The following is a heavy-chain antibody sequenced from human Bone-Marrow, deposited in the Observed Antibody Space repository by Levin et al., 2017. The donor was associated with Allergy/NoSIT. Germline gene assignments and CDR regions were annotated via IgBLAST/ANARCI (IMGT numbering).Heavy chain of an antibody. CDR2: MNPSSGDT. J-gene: IGHJ5*02. CDR1: GYSFTSYD. V-gene: IGHV1-8*01. Sequence: ASVKVSCNPSGYSFTSYDINWVRQATGQGLEWMGWMNPSSGDTGYAQNFQGRLTMTRNTSKRTVYMELSSLRSEDTAVYYCARGGNSFDPWGQGTLVTVSS. CDR3: ARGGNSFDP.